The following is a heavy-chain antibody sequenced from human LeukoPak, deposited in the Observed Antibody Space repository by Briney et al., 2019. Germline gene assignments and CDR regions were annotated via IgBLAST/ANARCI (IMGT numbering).Heavy chain of an antibody. Sequence: GGSLRLSCAASGFTFSDYYMSWIRQAPGKGLEWVSYISSTGSSIYYADSVKGRFTMSRDNAKHSLYLEMNSLRAEDTAVYYCARVLSSGYAHFDYWGQGTLVTVSS. D-gene: IGHD3-22*01. CDR2: ISSTGSSI. CDR1: GFTFSDYY. V-gene: IGHV3-11*01. J-gene: IGHJ4*02. CDR3: ARVLSSGYAHFDY.